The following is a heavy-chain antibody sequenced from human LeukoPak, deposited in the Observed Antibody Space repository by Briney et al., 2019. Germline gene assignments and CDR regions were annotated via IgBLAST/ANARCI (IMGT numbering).Heavy chain of an antibody. CDR1: GYTFTNYG. Sequence: ASVKVSCKTSGYTFTNYGISWWRQAPGQGLEGMGCITTNNGKTNYEKTLQGRVTITTHAFTHTAYMYLRSLTSDDTAVYFFVREGSTIYDFDHWGQGTLVTASS. D-gene: IGHD3-10*01. J-gene: IGHJ4*02. CDR3: VREGSTIYDFDH. V-gene: IGHV1-18*01. CDR2: ITTNNGKT.